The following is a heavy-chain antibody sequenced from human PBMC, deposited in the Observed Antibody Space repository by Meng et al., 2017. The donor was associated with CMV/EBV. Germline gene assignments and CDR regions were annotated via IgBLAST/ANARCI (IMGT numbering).Heavy chain of an antibody. Sequence: SETLSLTCAVSGGSFSGYYWSWIRQPPGKGLEWIGEINHSGSTNYNPSLKSRVTISVDTSKNQFSLKLSSVTAADTAVYYCATRDGLFPGWGRYYYYGMDVWGQGTTVTVSS. V-gene: IGHV4-34*01. D-gene: IGHD2-21*01. CDR2: INHSGST. CDR1: GGSFSGYY. J-gene: IGHJ6*02. CDR3: ATRDGLFPGWGRYYYYGMDV.